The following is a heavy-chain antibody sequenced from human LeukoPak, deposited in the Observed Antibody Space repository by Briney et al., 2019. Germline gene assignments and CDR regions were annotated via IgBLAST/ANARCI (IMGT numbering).Heavy chain of an antibody. Sequence: GGSLRLSCAASGVTFSSYAMSWVRQAPGKGLEWVSVIGGSSATTYYADSGKGRFTISRDNSKNMLYLQMSSLRAEDTAVYYCAKARYNSGWYDDWGQGTLVTVSS. D-gene: IGHD6-13*01. V-gene: IGHV3-23*01. J-gene: IGHJ4*02. CDR2: IGGSSATT. CDR1: GVTFSSYA. CDR3: AKARYNSGWYDD.